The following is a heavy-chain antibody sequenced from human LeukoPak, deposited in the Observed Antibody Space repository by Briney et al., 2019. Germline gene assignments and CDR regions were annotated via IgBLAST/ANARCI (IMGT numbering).Heavy chain of an antibody. J-gene: IGHJ4*02. CDR2: ISYDGSNK. V-gene: IGHV3-30-3*02. Sequence: GGSLRLSCAASGFTFSSYAMHWVRQAPGKGLEWVAVISYDGSNKYYADSVKGRFTISRDNSKNTLYLQMNSLRAEDTAVYYCAKEGYYDSSGYYQRYYFDYWGQGTLVTVSS. CDR1: GFTFSSYA. D-gene: IGHD3-22*01. CDR3: AKEGYYDSSGYYQRYYFDY.